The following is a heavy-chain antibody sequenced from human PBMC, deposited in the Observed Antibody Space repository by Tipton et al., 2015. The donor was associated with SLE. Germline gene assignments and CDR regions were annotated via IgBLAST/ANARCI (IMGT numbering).Heavy chain of an antibody. J-gene: IGHJ3*02. D-gene: IGHD3-9*01. CDR1: GFTFSSYA. CDR2: ISGSGSST. CDR3: ASAPPGFDAFDI. V-gene: IGHV3-23*01. Sequence: SLRLSCAASGFTFSSYAMSWVRQAPGKGLEWVSAISGSGSSTYYADSVKGRFTISRDNSKNTLYLQMNSLRAEDTAVYYCASAPPGFDAFDIWGQWTMVTVSS.